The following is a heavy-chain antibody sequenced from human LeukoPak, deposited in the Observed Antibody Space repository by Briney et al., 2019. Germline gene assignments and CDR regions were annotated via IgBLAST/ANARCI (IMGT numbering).Heavy chain of an antibody. CDR2: VNPNNGGT. J-gene: IGHJ4*02. D-gene: IGHD3-10*01. Sequence: ASVKVSCKASGYTFTDYYIHWVRQAPGQGLEWMGWVNPNNGGTKYAQNFQGRVTMTRETSISTAYMELRRLRSGDTAVYYCARDYYGSGSYYKWWGQGTLVTVSS. CDR3: ARDYYGSGSYYKW. CDR1: GYTFTDYY. V-gene: IGHV1-2*02.